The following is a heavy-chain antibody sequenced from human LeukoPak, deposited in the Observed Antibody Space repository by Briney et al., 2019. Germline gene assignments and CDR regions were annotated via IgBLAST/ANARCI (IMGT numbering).Heavy chain of an antibody. CDR1: GYSFTSYW. Sequence: GVSLKISCKGSGYSFTSYWIGWVRQMPGKGLEWMGIIYPGDSDTRYSPSFQGQVTISADKSISTAYLQWSSLKASDTAMYYCAGKLWFGELSLNDAFDIWGQGTMVTVSS. CDR3: AGKLWFGELSLNDAFDI. J-gene: IGHJ3*02. V-gene: IGHV5-51*01. D-gene: IGHD3-10*01. CDR2: IYPGDSDT.